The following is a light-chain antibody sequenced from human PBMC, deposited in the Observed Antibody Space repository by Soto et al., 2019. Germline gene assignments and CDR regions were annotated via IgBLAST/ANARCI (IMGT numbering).Light chain of an antibody. CDR2: EVS. Sequence: QSALTQPASVSGSPGQSITISCTGTSSDVGNYNYVSWYQHHPGKAPKLMIYEVSYRPSGVSVRFSGSKSGNTASLTISGLQAEAEANYYCSSYTTSRTWVFGGGTKVTVL. J-gene: IGLJ3*02. V-gene: IGLV2-14*01. CDR1: SSDVGNYNY. CDR3: SSYTTSRTWV.